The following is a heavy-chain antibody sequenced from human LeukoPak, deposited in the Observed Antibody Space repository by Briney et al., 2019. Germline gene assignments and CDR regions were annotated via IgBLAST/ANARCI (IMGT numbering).Heavy chain of an antibody. Sequence: GGSLRLSCTASGFTFGDYAMSWVRQAPGKGLEWVGFIRSKAYGGTTEYAASVKGRFTISRDDSKSIAYLQMNSLKTEDTAVYYCTRDPRDGYEPFGYWGQGTLVTVSS. CDR2: IRSKAYGGTT. J-gene: IGHJ4*02. CDR3: TRDPRDGYEPFGY. CDR1: GFTFGDYA. V-gene: IGHV3-49*04. D-gene: IGHD5-24*01.